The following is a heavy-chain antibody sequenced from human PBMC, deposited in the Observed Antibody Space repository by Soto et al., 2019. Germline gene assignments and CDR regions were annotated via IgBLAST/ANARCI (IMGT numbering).Heavy chain of an antibody. CDR1: GFSFNSYT. CDR2: ISSSGYI. Sequence: PXGSLGLSFAASGFSFNSYTINWVRQAPGKRLEWLSSISSSGYIFSTDSVRGRFTISRDNAKNSVYLQINSLRAEDTAVYFCARDCSGGSCYPGMDVCGQGTTVTVSS. CDR3: ARDCSGGSCYPGMDV. D-gene: IGHD2-15*01. V-gene: IGHV3-21*01. J-gene: IGHJ6*02.